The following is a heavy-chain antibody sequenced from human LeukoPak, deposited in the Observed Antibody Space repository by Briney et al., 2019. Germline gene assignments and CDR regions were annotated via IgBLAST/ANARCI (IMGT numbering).Heavy chain of an antibody. CDR2: ISAYNSNT. CDR3: ARDAPTVTSNFDY. CDR1: GYTFTSFG. Sequence: ASVKVSCKASGYTFTSFGLSWVRQAPGQGLEWMGWISAYNSNTDYAQKFQGRVTMITDTSTSIAYMDLRSLRSDDTAVYYCARDAPTVTSNFDYWGQGTLVTVSS. D-gene: IGHD4-17*01. J-gene: IGHJ4*02. V-gene: IGHV1-18*01.